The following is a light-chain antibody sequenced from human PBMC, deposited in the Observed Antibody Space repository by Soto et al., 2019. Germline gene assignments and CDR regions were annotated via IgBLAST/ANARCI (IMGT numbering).Light chain of an antibody. Sequence: QSALTQPASVSGSPGQSITISCTRTSSDVGGYNYVSWYQQHPGKAPKLMIYDVSNRPSGVSNRFSGSKSGNTASLTISGLQAEDEADYCCSSYTSSSTVVFGGGTQLTVL. CDR3: SSYTSSSTVV. CDR1: SSDVGGYNY. V-gene: IGLV2-14*01. J-gene: IGLJ2*01. CDR2: DVS.